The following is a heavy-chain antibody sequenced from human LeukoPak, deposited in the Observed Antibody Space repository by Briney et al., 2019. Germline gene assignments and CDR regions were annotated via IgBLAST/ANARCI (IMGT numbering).Heavy chain of an antibody. CDR2: ISSSGTTT. V-gene: IGHV3-11*01. Sequence: GGSLRLSCAASGFTFSAYYMSWIRQAPGKGLEWVSDISSSGTTTYHADSMKGRFTISRDNAKNSLYQQMDSLRAEDTAVYYCARTTLHIISGMDVWGQGTTVTVSS. J-gene: IGHJ6*02. D-gene: IGHD1-1*01. CDR3: ARTTLHIISGMDV. CDR1: GFTFSAYY.